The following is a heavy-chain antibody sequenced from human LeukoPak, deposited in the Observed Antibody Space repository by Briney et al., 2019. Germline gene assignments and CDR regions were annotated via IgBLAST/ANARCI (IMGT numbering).Heavy chain of an antibody. CDR2: INTNTGNP. CDR3: ARMYSYFGGQGFDP. Sequence: ASVKVSCKASGYTFTSYAMNWVRQAPGQGLEWMGWINTNTGNPTYAQGFTGRFVFSLDTSVSTAYLQISSLKAEDTAMYYCARMYSYFGGQGFDPWGQGTLVTVSS. CDR1: GYTFTSYA. V-gene: IGHV7-4-1*02. D-gene: IGHD3-16*01. J-gene: IGHJ5*02.